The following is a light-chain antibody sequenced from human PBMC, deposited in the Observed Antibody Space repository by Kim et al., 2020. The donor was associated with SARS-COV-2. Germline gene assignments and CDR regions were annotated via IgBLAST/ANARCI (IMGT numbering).Light chain of an antibody. CDR3: ETWDSNTRV. J-gene: IGLJ3*02. CDR2: LDGSGSY. CDR1: SGHSSYT. V-gene: IGLV4-60*03. Sequence: QLVLTQSPSASASLGSSVKLTCTLSSGHSSYTITWHQQQPGKAPRYLMKLDGSGSYNKGSGVPDRFSGSSSGADRYLTISNLQSEDEADYYCETWDSNTRVFGGGTQLTVL.